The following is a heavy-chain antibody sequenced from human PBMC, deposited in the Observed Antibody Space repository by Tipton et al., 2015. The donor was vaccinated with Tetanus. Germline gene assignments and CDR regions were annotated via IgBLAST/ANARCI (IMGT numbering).Heavy chain of an antibody. CDR3: ARGGTYSVGWSLDLAS. D-gene: IGHD6-19*01. CDR1: DFAVNNNY. V-gene: IGHV3-53*01. Sequence: SLRLSCVASDFAVNNNYITWVRQAPGVGLEWVSVIYRGGSTYYADSVKGRFTVYRDSSRNTVFLQMNNLRAEDTAIYFCARGGTYSVGWSLDLASWGQGTLVTVSS. CDR2: IYRGGST. J-gene: IGHJ5*02.